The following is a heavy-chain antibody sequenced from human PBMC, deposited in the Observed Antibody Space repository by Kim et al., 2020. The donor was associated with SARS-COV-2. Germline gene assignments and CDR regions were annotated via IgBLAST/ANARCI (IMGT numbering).Heavy chain of an antibody. CDR2: T. V-gene: IGHV5-51*01. CDR3: ARRGADNAFDI. D-gene: IGHD3-9*01. J-gene: IGHJ3*02. Sequence: TRKRPSYQGQVTIPGDKSISTAYLQWSSLKASDTAMYYCARRGADNAFDIWGQGTMVTVSS.